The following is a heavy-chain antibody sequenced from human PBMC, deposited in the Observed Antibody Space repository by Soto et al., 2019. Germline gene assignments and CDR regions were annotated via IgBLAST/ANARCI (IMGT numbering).Heavy chain of an antibody. J-gene: IGHJ6*02. CDR2: IVVGSGNT. CDR3: AVTYYYGSGSYYNSNYYYYGMDV. V-gene: IGHV1-58*01. Sequence: SVKVSCKASGFTFTSSAVQWMRQARGQRLEWIGWIVVGSGNTNYAQKFQERVTITRDMSTSTAYMELSSLRSEDTAVYYCAVTYYYGSGSYYNSNYYYYGMDVWGQGTTVTVSS. CDR1: GFTFTSSA. D-gene: IGHD3-10*01.